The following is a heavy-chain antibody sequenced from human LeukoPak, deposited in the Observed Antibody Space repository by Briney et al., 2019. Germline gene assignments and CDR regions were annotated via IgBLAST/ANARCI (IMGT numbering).Heavy chain of an antibody. V-gene: IGHV3-21*01. Sequence: GGSLRLSCAASGFNFSSYSMNWVRQAPGKGLEWVSCISTTSSHIYYADSVKGRFTISRDNAKNSLYLQMNSLRAEDTAVYYCARGGYCSSTSCYPHHNWFDPWGQGTLVTVSS. CDR2: ISTTSSHI. CDR3: ARGGYCSSTSCYPHHNWFDP. J-gene: IGHJ5*02. CDR1: GFNFSSYS. D-gene: IGHD2-2*01.